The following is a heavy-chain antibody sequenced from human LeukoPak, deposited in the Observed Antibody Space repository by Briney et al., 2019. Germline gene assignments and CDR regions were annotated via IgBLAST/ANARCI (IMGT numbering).Heavy chain of an antibody. V-gene: IGHV3-7*03. CDR3: WRRSVAYSYDSSGYAPVYYFDY. CDR1: GFTFSNYW. J-gene: IGHJ4*02. Sequence: GGSLRLSCAASGFTFSNYWMSWVRQAPGKGLEWVANIKQDRSEKYYVDSVKGRFTISRDKAKNSPYLEMNSLRAEDTAVYYWWRRSVAYSYDSSGYAPVYYFDYWGQGTLVTVSS. D-gene: IGHD3-22*01. CDR2: IKQDRSEK.